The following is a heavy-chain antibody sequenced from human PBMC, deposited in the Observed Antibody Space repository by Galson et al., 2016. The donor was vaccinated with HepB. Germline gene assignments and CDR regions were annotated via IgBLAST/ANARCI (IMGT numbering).Heavy chain of an antibody. V-gene: IGHV4-34*01. CDR3: AHDYRRGIFDI. CDR2: ISKSGGT. D-gene: IGHD4-11*01. Sequence: LSLTCDVYGGSYSNYYWNWIRQPPGKGLEWIGEISKSGGTTYNPSLKPRVTISRDGFSLTLTSVTAADPAGYYCAHDYRRGIFDIWAQGTLVTVSS. CDR1: GGSYSNYY. J-gene: IGHJ4*02.